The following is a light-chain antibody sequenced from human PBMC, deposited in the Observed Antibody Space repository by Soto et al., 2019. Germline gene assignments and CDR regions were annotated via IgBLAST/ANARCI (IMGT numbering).Light chain of an antibody. CDR1: QSVSNNY. Sequence: ESVLTQSPGTLSLSPGERATLSCRASQSVSNNYLAWYQQKPGQAPRLLIYGASSRATGIPDRFSGGGSGTDFTLTISRLEPEAFAVYYCQQFSSYPPTFGGGTKV. CDR3: QQFSSYPPT. V-gene: IGKV3-20*01. CDR2: GAS. J-gene: IGKJ4*01.